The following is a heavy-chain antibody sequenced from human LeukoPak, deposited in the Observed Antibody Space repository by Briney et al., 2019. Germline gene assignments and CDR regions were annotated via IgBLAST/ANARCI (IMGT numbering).Heavy chain of an antibody. Sequence: GGSLRLSCAASVFTFRIYAMLCVPQAPGKALECVSAISGSGGSIYYADSVKGRFTIYRDNSENTVSLQMNRLRAEDTPVYHFEKGEYYHRSGQPLDYWSEGTLVTVSS. D-gene: IGHD3-22*01. CDR3: EKGEYYHRSGQPLDY. CDR1: VFTFRIYA. J-gene: IGHJ4*02. CDR2: ISGSGGSI. V-gene: IGHV3-23*01.